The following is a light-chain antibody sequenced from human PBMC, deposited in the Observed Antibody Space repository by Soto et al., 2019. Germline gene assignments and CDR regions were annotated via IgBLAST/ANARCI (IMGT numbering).Light chain of an antibody. Sequence: TLSLFPGGRATLSCMASQSINNYLAWYQQKPGQAPRLLIYDASNRATGIPARFSGSGSGTDFTLTISSFEPEDLAVYYSRQRFNRQVTFGHPTRL. V-gene: IGKV3-11*01. J-gene: IGKJ5*01. CDR3: RQRFNRQVT. CDR2: DAS. CDR1: QSINNY.